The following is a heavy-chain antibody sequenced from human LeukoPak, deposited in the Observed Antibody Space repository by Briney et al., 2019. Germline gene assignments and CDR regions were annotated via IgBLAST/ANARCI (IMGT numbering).Heavy chain of an antibody. CDR1: GYTFTGYY. CDR2: INPNSGGT. CDR3: ASVPIGRELELPSFGFDY. J-gene: IGHJ4*02. D-gene: IGHD1-7*01. V-gene: IGHV1-2*02. Sequence: ASVKVSCKASGYTFTGYYMHWVRQAPGQGLEWMGWINPNSGGTNYAQKFQGRVTMTRDTSISTAYMELSRLRSNDTAVYYCASVPIGRELELPSFGFDYWGQGTLVTVSS.